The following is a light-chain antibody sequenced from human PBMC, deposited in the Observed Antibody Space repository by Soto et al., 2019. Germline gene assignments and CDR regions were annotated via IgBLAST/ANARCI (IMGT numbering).Light chain of an antibody. CDR2: KDS. CDR1: ALPKQY. Sequence: SYELTQPPSVSVSPGQTARITCSGDALPKQYAYWYQQKPGQAPVLVIYKDSERPSGIPERFSGSSSGTTVTLTISGVQAEDEAHYYCQSADSSGTSLFGGGTKLTVL. J-gene: IGLJ2*01. V-gene: IGLV3-25*03. CDR3: QSADSSGTSL.